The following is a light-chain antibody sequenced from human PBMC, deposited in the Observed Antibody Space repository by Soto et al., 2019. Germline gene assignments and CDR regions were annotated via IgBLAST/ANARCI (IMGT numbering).Light chain of an antibody. CDR3: QQYNSWPRT. J-gene: IGKJ1*01. Sequence: DILMTQPPATLSVSPGETATLYCRASQSVSSYLAWYQQKPGQAPRLLIYGASTRATGIPARFSGSGSGTEFTLTITSLQSEDFAVYYCQQYNSWPRTFGQGTKVDIK. CDR1: QSVSSY. CDR2: GAS. V-gene: IGKV3-15*01.